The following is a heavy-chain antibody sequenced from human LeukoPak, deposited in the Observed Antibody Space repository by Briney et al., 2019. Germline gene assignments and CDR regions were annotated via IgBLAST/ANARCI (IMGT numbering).Heavy chain of an antibody. Sequence: SETLSLTCAVSGGSIDSDNYYWGWIRRPPGKGLEWIGHMHYTGNTQHNPSLKSRVIISVDMSKNQFSLKLSSVTAADTAVYYCARVTRYSGIAVAGFDPWGQGTLVTVSS. CDR1: GGSIDSDNYY. J-gene: IGHJ5*02. D-gene: IGHD6-13*01. CDR3: ARVTRYSGIAVAGFDP. V-gene: IGHV4-39*01. CDR2: MHYTGNT.